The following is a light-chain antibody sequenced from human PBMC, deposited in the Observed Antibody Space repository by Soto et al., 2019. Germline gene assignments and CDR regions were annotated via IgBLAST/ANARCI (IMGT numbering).Light chain of an antibody. V-gene: IGKV1-27*01. Sequence: DIQLTQSPSSLSASVGDRVTITCRATQDISTYLVWYQQKPGTVPKLLIFAASTLQSGVPSRFSGSGSGTDFTLTISSLQPEDVATYYCQHYNGAPWTFGQGTKVEIK. CDR1: QDISTY. J-gene: IGKJ1*01. CDR2: AAS. CDR3: QHYNGAPWT.